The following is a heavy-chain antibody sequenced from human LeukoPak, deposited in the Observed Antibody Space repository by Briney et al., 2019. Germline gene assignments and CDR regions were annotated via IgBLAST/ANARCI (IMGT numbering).Heavy chain of an antibody. CDR3: TTGVRIQLWSRYFDY. Sequence: SETLSLTCTVSGGSISSYYWSWIRQPPGKGLEWIGYIYYSGSTNYNPSLKSRVTISVDTSKNQFSLKLSSVTAADTAVYYCTTGVRIQLWSRYFDYWGQGTLVTVSS. CDR2: IYYSGST. J-gene: IGHJ4*02. CDR1: GGSISSYY. V-gene: IGHV4-59*01. D-gene: IGHD5-18*01.